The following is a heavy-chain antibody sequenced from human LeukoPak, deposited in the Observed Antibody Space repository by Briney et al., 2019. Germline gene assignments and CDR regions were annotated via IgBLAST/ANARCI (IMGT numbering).Heavy chain of an antibody. D-gene: IGHD4-23*01. Sequence: ATVKISCKVSGYTFTDYCMHWVQQAPGKGPEWMGLVDPEDGETIYAEKFQGRVAITADTSTDTAYMELSSLRSEDTAVYYCATDRGGNSLDFQHWGQGTLVTVSS. J-gene: IGHJ1*01. CDR1: GYTFTDYC. V-gene: IGHV1-69-2*01. CDR2: VDPEDGET. CDR3: ATDRGGNSLDFQH.